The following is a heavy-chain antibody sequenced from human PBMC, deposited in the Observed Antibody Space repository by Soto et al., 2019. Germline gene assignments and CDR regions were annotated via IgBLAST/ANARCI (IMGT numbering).Heavy chain of an antibody. J-gene: IGHJ4*02. CDR3: ARHNYGSGSTYFDY. CDR1: GGSIISYY. D-gene: IGHD3-10*01. V-gene: IGHV4-59*08. CDR2: IYYSGST. Sequence: SETLSLTCTVSGGSIISYYWSWIRQNPGKGLEWIGYIYYSGSTNYNPSLKSRVTISVDTSKNQFSLKLNSMTAADTAVYYCARHNYGSGSTYFDYWGQGTLVTVSS.